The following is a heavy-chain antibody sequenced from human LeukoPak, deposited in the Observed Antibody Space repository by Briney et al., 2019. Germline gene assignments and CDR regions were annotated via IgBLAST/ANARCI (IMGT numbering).Heavy chain of an antibody. J-gene: IGHJ6*03. D-gene: IGHD6-13*01. CDR3: ARGPGYSSSWYDYYYYYMDV. CDR2: ISYDGSNK. Sequence: GGSLRLSCAASGFTFSSYAMHWVRQAPGKGLEWVAVISYDGSNKYYADSVKGRFTISRDNSKNTLYLQMNSLRAQHTAVYYCARGPGYSSSWYDYYYYYMDVWGKGTTVTVSS. V-gene: IGHV3-30*04. CDR1: GFTFSSYA.